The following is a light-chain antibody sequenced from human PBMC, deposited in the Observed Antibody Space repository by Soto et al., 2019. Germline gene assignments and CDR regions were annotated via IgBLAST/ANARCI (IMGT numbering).Light chain of an antibody. V-gene: IGLV1-44*01. CDR1: SSNIGSNT. J-gene: IGLJ3*02. CDR2: YNN. Sequence: QSVLTQTPSASGTPGQRVTISYSGSSSNIGSNTVNWYQQLPSTAPKLLIYYNNQRPSGVPDRFSGSKSGTSASLAISGVQSEDEADYYCATWDDTLNVWMFGGGTKVTVL. CDR3: ATWDDTLNVWM.